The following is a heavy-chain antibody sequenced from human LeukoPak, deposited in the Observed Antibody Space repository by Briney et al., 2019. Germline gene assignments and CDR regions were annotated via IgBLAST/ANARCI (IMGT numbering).Heavy chain of an antibody. J-gene: IGHJ4*02. CDR3: ARVSPVLELRGGYFDY. CDR2: INPSGGST. Sequence: GASVKVSCKASGYTFTSYYMHWVRQAPGQGLEWMGIINPSGGSTSYAQKFQGRVTMTRDTSTSTVYMELSSLRSEDTAVYYCARVSPVLELRGGYFDYWGQGTLVTVSS. CDR1: GYTFTSYY. V-gene: IGHV1-46*03. D-gene: IGHD1-7*01.